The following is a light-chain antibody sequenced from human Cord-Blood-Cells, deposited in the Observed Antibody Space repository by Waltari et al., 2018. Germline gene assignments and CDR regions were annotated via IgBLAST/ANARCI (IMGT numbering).Light chain of an antibody. CDR3: QQSYSTPQGRN. CDR2: AAS. V-gene: IGKV1-39*01. CDR1: QIISSY. J-gene: IGKJ4*01. Sequence: DIHMTPSPSSLSASLGDRVTITCRASQIISSYLNWYQQKPGKAPKLLIYAASSLQSGIPSRFSGSGSGTDFTLTISSLQPDDFATYYCQQSYSTPQGRNFGGGTKVEI.